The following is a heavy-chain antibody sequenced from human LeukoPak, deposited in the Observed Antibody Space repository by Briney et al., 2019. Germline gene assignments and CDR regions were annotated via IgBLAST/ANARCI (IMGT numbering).Heavy chain of an antibody. Sequence: PGGSLRLSCAASGFALSGHGMHWVRQAPGKGLEWVAVIWSDGLTQQFADSVKGRFTISGDKSYNTVYLQMNSLRAEDSALYYCARVLGGSYWYFDLWGRGTLVTVSS. D-gene: IGHD3-16*01. J-gene: IGHJ2*01. V-gene: IGHV3-33*01. CDR1: GFALSGHG. CDR2: IWSDGLTQ. CDR3: ARVLGGSYWYFDL.